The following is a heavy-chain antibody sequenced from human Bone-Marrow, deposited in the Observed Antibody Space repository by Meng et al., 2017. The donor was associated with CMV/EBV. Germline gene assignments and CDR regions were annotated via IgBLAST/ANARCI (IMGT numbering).Heavy chain of an antibody. V-gene: IGHV3-30-3*01. CDR3: ARLSAGEVLSQYGMDV. D-gene: IGHD2/OR15-2a*01. J-gene: IGHJ6*02. CDR2: ISYDGSNK. Sequence: GGSLRLSCAASGFTFSSYAMHWVRQAPGKGLEWVAVISYDGSNKYYADSVKGRFTISRDNSKNTLYLQMNSLRAEDTAVYYCARLSAGEVLSQYGMDVWGQGTTVTASS. CDR1: GFTFSSYA.